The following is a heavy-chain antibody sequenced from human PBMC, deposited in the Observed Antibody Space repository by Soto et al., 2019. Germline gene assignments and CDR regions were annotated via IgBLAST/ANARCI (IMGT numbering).Heavy chain of an antibody. J-gene: IGHJ5*02. V-gene: IGHV4-34*01. D-gene: IGHD3-22*01. CDR2: INHSGST. CDR1: GGSFSGYY. Sequence: QVQLQQWGAGLLKPSETLSLTCAVYGGSFSGYYWSWIRQPPGKGLEWIGEINHSGSTNYNPSLKSRVTISVDTSKNQFSLKLSSVTAADTAVYYCARGLFGRRWLLGDRWFDPWGQGTLVTVSS. CDR3: ARGLFGRRWLLGDRWFDP.